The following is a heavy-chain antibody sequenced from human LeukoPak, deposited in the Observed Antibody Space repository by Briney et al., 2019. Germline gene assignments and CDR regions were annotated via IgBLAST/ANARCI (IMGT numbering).Heavy chain of an antibody. J-gene: IGHJ3*02. CDR2: ISSSSSTI. Sequence: GGSLRLSCAASGFTFSSYSMNWVRQAPGKGLDWVSYISSSSSTIYYADSVKGRFTISRDNAKNSLYLQMNSLRDEDTAVYYCACLGEYGSGEERAFDIWGQGTMVTVSS. V-gene: IGHV3-48*02. CDR3: ACLGEYGSGEERAFDI. D-gene: IGHD3-10*01. CDR1: GFTFSSYS.